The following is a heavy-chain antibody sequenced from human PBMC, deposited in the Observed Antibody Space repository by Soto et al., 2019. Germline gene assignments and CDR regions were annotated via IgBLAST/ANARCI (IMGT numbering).Heavy chain of an antibody. CDR3: AKDSLLVYYFDS. CDR2: IYSDGKT. V-gene: IGHV3-53*01. J-gene: IGHJ4*02. D-gene: IGHD2-8*02. Sequence: GGSLILSCAAAGFTVSSNYMSWVRQAPGKGLEWVSVIYSDGKTYYADSVKGRFTISRDNSKSTFFLQMNSLRADDTALYYCAKDSLLVYYFDSWGQGTLVTVSS. CDR1: GFTVSSNY.